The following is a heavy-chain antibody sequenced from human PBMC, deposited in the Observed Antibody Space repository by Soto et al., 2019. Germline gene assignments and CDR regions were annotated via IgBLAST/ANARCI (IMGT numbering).Heavy chain of an antibody. CDR2: IKEDGSNK. Sequence: EVQLVESGGGLVQPGGSLRLSCEASGFTFSDYWMSWVRQAPGQGLEWVANIKEDGSNKYYMDSVKGRFTISRDNAKNSLFVQMNSLRAEDTAVYYCVRGGLGYVSVIEVGDHWGQGTLVTVSS. V-gene: IGHV3-7*03. CDR1: GFTFSDYW. J-gene: IGHJ4*02. D-gene: IGHD3-22*01. CDR3: VRGGLGYVSVIEVGDH.